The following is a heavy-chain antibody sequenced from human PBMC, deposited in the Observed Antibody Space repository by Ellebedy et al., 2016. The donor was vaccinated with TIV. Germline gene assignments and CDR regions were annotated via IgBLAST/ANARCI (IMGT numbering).Heavy chain of an antibody. CDR1: GGSISSYY. V-gene: IGHV4-59*01. CDR3: ARGLSTLDY. Sequence: SETLSLXXTVSGGSISSYYWSWIRQPPGKGLEWIGYIYYSGSTNYNPSLKSRVTISVDTSKNQFSLKLSSVTAADTAVYYCARGLSTLDYWGQGTLVTVSS. J-gene: IGHJ4*02. CDR2: IYYSGST. D-gene: IGHD2-2*01.